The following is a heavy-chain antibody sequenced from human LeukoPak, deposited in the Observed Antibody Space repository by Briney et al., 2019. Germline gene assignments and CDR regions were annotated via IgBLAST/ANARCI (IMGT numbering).Heavy chain of an antibody. D-gene: IGHD5-24*01. CDR3: ARVWDGYNDY. V-gene: IGHV3-23*01. CDR1: GFTFSSYA. J-gene: IGHJ4*02. Sequence: GGSLRLSCAASGFTFSSYAMSWVRQAPGKGLEWVSAISGSGSTIYYADSVKGRFTISRDNAKNSLYLQMNSLRAEDTAVYYCARVWDGYNDYWGQGTLVTASS. CDR2: ISGSGSTI.